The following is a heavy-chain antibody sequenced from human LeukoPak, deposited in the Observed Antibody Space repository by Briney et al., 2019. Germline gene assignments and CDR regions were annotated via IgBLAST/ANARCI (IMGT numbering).Heavy chain of an antibody. J-gene: IGHJ6*02. CDR3: TSLGGSGWPSGMDV. D-gene: IGHD6-19*01. CDR1: GFTFSGSA. V-gene: IGHV3-73*01. CDR2: IRSKANSYAT. Sequence: GGSLKLSCAASGFTFSGSAMHWVRQASGKGREWVGRIRSKANSYATAYAASVKGRFTISREDSKNTAYLQMNSLRTEDTAVYYCTSLGGSGWPSGMDVWGQGTTVTVSS.